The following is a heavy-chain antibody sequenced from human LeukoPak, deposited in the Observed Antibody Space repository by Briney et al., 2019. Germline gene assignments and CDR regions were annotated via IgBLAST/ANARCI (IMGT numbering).Heavy chain of an antibody. D-gene: IGHD2-21*01. CDR1: GYTFTGYY. J-gene: IGHJ4*02. CDR3: ARDRGSLEVGDSRTSDY. Sequence: ASVKVSYKASGYTFTGYYMHWVRQAPGQGLEWMGWISAYNGDTNSAQKLQGRVTMTTDTSTSTAYMELGSLRFDDTAMYYCARDRGSLEVGDSRTSDYWGQGTLVTVSS. CDR2: ISAYNGDT. V-gene: IGHV1-18*04.